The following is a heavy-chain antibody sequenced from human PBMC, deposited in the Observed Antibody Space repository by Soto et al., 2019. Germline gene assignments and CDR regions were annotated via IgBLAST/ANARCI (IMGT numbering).Heavy chain of an antibody. V-gene: IGHV4-30-4*01. J-gene: IGHJ4*02. CDR3: ARDNYGDTYYFDY. CDR1: GGSISSGAYY. Sequence: SETLSLTCTVSGGSISSGAYYWSLVRQPPGKGLEWIGYIYYSGSTYYNPSLKSRVTISVDTSKNQFSLKLSSVTATDTAVYYCARDNYGDTYYFDYWGQGTLVTVSS. CDR2: IYYSGST. D-gene: IGHD4-17*01.